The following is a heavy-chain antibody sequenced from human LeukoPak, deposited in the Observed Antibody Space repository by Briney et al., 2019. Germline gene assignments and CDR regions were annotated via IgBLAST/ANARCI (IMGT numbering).Heavy chain of an antibody. CDR3: ARADCSSTSCFLFDY. D-gene: IGHD2-2*01. CDR2: INPSGGST. V-gene: IGHV1-46*01. CDR1: GYTFTSCY. J-gene: IGHJ4*02. Sequence: GASVKVSCKASGYTFTSCYMHWVRQAPGQGLEWMGIINPSGGSTSYAQKFQGRVTMTRDTSTSTVYMELSSLRSEDTAVYYCARADCSSTSCFLFDYWGQGTLVTVSS.